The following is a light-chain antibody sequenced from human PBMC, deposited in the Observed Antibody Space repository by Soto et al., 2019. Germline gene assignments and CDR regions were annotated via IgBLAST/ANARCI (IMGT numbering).Light chain of an antibody. V-gene: IGKV3-20*01. J-gene: IGKJ4*01. CDR3: QQYGSSPPVT. Sequence: DIVLTQSPGXLSLSPVERATLSCRAIQSVRTTYLAWYQQKFGQAPRLLIYGASNRATGIPDRFSGSGSGTDFTLTISRLEPEDFAVYYCQQYGSSPPVTFGGGTKVDIK. CDR1: QSVRTTY. CDR2: GAS.